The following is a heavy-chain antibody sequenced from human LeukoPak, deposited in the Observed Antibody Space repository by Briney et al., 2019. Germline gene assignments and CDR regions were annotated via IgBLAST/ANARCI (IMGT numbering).Heavy chain of an antibody. D-gene: IGHD5-24*01. Sequence: SETLSLTCAVHGGSFGGYCWDWIRQPPGKGLEWIGEINHSGYTNYNPSLKSRVTISAGTSKNQFSLKLTSVTAADTAVYYCVRHGGATITFDYWGQGTLVTVSS. CDR3: VRHGGATITFDY. CDR2: INHSGYT. CDR1: GGSFGGYC. J-gene: IGHJ4*02. V-gene: IGHV4-34*01.